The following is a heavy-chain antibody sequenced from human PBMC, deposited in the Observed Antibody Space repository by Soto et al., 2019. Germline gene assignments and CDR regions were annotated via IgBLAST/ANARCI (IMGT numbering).Heavy chain of an antibody. Sequence: PSETLSLTCTVSGGSVSSGSYYWSWIRQPPGKGLEWIGYIYYSGSTHYNPSLKSRVTISVDTSKNQFSLNLSSVTAADTAVYYCARTPSDVLVVAAAIRDIRWFDPWGQGTLVTVSS. J-gene: IGHJ5*02. CDR1: GGSVSSGSYY. CDR2: IYYSGST. D-gene: IGHD2-15*01. V-gene: IGHV4-61*01. CDR3: ARTPSDVLVVAAAIRDIRWFDP.